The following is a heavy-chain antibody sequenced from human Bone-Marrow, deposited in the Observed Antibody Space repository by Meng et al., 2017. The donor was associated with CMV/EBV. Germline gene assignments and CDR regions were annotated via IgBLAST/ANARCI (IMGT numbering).Heavy chain of an antibody. Sequence: VQLRAGCPSLVEPSDTPSLHCHVSCGSIRSHYWGWIRQPAGKGLEWFGRIYISGSTNSNPSLKSRVPMSVATSKNQFSLKLSSVTAADTAVYYCASELGGGDYAYWGQGTLVTVSS. CDR2: IYISGST. CDR1: CGSIRSHY. D-gene: IGHD4-17*01. J-gene: IGHJ4*02. V-gene: IGHV4-4*07. CDR3: ASELGGGDYAY.